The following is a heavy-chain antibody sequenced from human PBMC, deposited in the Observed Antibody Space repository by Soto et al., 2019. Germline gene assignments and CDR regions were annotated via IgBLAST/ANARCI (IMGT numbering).Heavy chain of an antibody. V-gene: IGHV2-5*02. D-gene: IGHD2-21*02. CDR3: VQSRCGGDCLQSYSSHSYYGLDV. CDR2: IYWDDDK. Sequence: QITLKESGPTLVKPTQTLTLTCAFSGFSLSTTGVGVGWIRRPPGKALEWLALIYWDDDKRYNPSLNSRLTITKDTSKNQEVLAMTNMDPVDTATYYCVQSRCGGDCLQSYSSHSYYGLDVWGQGTTVTVSS. J-gene: IGHJ6*02. CDR1: GFSLSTTGVG.